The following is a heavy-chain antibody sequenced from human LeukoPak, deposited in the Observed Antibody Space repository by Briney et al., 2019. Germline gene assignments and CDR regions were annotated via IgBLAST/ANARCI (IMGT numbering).Heavy chain of an antibody. CDR2: IHSDGSIT. J-gene: IGHJ4*02. Sequence: GGSLRLSCAASGFTFSSYWMHWVRQAPGKGLVWVSRIHSDGSITSYADSVKGRSTVSRDNAKNTLYLQMNSLRADDTAVYYCARDRTTVTVFDYWGQGTLVTVSS. D-gene: IGHD4-17*01. CDR1: GFTFSSYW. V-gene: IGHV3-74*01. CDR3: ARDRTTVTVFDY.